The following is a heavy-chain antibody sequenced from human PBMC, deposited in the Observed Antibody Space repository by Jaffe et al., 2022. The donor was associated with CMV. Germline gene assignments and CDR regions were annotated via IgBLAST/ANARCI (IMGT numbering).Heavy chain of an antibody. CDR3: TTDEIQLLYYFDY. Sequence: EVQLVESGGGLVKPGGSLRLSCAASGFTFSNAWMSWVRQAPGKGLEWVGRIKSKTDGGTTDYAAPVKGRFTISRDDSKNTLYLQMNSLKTEDTAVYYCTTDEIQLLYYFDYWGQGTLVTVSS. CDR1: GFTFSNAW. CDR2: IKSKTDGGTT. D-gene: IGHD5-18*01. J-gene: IGHJ4*02. V-gene: IGHV3-15*01.